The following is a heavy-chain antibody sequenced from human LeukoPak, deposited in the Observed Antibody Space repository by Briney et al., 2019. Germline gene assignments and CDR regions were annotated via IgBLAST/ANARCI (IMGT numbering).Heavy chain of an antibody. CDR3: AKTNWNYLKLHDY. CDR2: ISGSGGST. Sequence: GGPLRLSCAASGFTFSSYAMSWVRQAPGKGLEWVSAISGSGGSTYYADSVKGRFTISRDNSKNTLYLQMNSLRAEDTAVYYCAKTNWNYLKLHDYWGQGTLVTVSS. CDR1: GFTFSSYA. D-gene: IGHD1-7*01. V-gene: IGHV3-23*01. J-gene: IGHJ4*02.